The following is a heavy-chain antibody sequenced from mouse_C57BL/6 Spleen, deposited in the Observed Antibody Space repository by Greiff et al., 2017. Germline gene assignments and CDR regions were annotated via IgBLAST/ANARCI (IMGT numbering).Heavy chain of an antibody. V-gene: IGHV1-82*01. Sequence: QVQLKESGPELVKPGASVKISCKASGYAFSSSWMNWVKQRPGKGLEWIGRIYPGDGDTNYNGKFKGKATLTADKSSSTAYMQLSSLTSEDSAVYFCARTGTRGDYWGQGTTLTVSS. CDR3: ARTGTRGDY. D-gene: IGHD4-1*01. CDR2: IYPGDGDT. J-gene: IGHJ2*01. CDR1: GYAFSSSW.